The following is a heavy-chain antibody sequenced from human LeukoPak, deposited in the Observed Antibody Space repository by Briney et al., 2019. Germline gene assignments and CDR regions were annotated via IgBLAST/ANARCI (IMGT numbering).Heavy chain of an antibody. CDR1: GFTFSSYA. Sequence: GGSLRLSCAASGFTFSSYAMSWVRQAPGKGLEWVSAISGSGGSTYYADSVKGRFTISRDNSKNTLYLQMNSLRAEDTAVYYCAKDRSMVRGVIYNWFDPWGQGTLVTVSS. CDR2: ISGSGGST. V-gene: IGHV3-23*01. D-gene: IGHD3-10*01. CDR3: AKDRSMVRGVIYNWFDP. J-gene: IGHJ5*02.